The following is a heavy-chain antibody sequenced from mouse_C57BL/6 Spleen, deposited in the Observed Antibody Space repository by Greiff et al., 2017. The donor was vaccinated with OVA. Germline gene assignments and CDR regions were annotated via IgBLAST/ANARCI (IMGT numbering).Heavy chain of an antibody. CDR1: GYTFTDYE. CDR3: TRDYYYGSSYWYFDY. Sequence: QVQLKQSGAELVRPGASVTLSCKASGYTFTDYEMHWVKQTPVHGLEWIGAIDPETGGTAYNQKFKGKAILTADKSSSTAYMELRSLTSEDSAVYYCTRDYYYGSSYWYFDYWGQGTTLTVSS. V-gene: IGHV1-15*01. CDR2: IDPETGGT. J-gene: IGHJ2*01. D-gene: IGHD1-1*01.